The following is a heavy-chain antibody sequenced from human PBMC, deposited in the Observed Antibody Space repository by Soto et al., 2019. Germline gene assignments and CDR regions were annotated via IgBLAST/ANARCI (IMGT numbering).Heavy chain of an antibody. CDR2: IYHSGST. CDR3: ARDPTIDYGGNSGLDY. Sequence: PSETLSLTCAVSGGSISSSNWWSCVRQPPGKGLEWIGEIYHSGSTNYNPSLKSRVTISVDKSKNQFSLKLSSVTAADTAVYYCARDPTIDYGGNSGLDYWGQGTQVTVSS. V-gene: IGHV4-4*02. J-gene: IGHJ4*02. D-gene: IGHD4-17*01. CDR1: GGSISSSNW.